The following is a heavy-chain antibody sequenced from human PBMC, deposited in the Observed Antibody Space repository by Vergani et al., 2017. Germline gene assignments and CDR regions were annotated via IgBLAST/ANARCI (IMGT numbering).Heavy chain of an antibody. Sequence: QVQLQESGPGLVKPSETLSLTCTVSGGSLSSYYWSWIRQPAGKGLEWIGRIYTSGSTNYNPSLKSRVTMSVDTSKNQFSLKLSSVTAADTAVYYCARDGPYCSSTSCSTPYYYGMDVWGQGTTVTVSS. V-gene: IGHV4-4*07. CDR1: GGSLSSYY. J-gene: IGHJ6*02. CDR2: IYTSGST. CDR3: ARDGPYCSSTSCSTPYYYGMDV. D-gene: IGHD2-2*01.